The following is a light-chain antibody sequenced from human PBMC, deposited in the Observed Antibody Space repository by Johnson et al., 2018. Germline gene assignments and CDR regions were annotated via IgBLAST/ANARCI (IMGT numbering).Light chain of an antibody. Sequence: QSVLTQPPSVSAAPGQKVTISCSGSSSNIGNNYVSWYQQLPGTAPKLLIYENNKRPSGIPDRFSGSKSGTSATLGITGLQTGDEADYYGGTWDSSLGAGNVFGTGTKSTVL. J-gene: IGLJ1*01. V-gene: IGLV1-51*02. CDR3: GTWDSSLGAGNV. CDR1: SSNIGNNY. CDR2: ENN.